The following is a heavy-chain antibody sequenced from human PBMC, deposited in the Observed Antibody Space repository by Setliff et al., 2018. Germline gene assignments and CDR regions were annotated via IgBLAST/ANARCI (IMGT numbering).Heavy chain of an antibody. Sequence: PSETLSLTCTVSGGSISSYYWSWIRQPPGKGLEWIGYIYYSGGTNYNPSLKSRVTISVDTSKNQFSLKLSSVTAADTAVYYCARELPRRGAFDIWGQGTMVTVSS. CDR3: ARELPRRGAFDI. CDR2: IYYSGGT. D-gene: IGHD2-2*01. CDR1: GGSISSYY. J-gene: IGHJ3*02. V-gene: IGHV4-59*01.